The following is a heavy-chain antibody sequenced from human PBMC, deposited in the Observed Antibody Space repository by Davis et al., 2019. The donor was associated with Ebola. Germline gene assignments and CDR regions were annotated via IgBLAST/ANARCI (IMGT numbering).Heavy chain of an antibody. V-gene: IGHV5-51*01. CDR2: IYPGDSDT. J-gene: IGHJ6*03. CDR3: ARRGSRLGTTGTTVGYYYYYMDV. D-gene: IGHD1-1*01. Sequence: GESLKISCKGSGYSFTSYWIGWVRQMPGKGLEWMGIIYPGDSDTRYSPSFQGQVTISADKSISTAYLQWSSLKASDTAMYYCARRGSRLGTTGTTVGYYYYYMDVWGKGTTVTVSS. CDR1: GYSFTSYW.